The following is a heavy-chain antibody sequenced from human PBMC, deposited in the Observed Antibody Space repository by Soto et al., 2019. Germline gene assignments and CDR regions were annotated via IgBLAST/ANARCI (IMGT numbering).Heavy chain of an antibody. CDR2: IIPIFGTA. V-gene: IGHV1-69*13. CDR1: GGTFSSCA. CDR3: AALFWSGYSAYYYGMAV. J-gene: IGHJ6*02. D-gene: IGHD3-3*01. Sequence: ASVKVSCKASGGTFSSCAISWVRQAPGQGLEWMGGIIPIFGTANYAQKFQGRVTITAGESTSTAYMELSSLRSEDTAVYYCAALFWSGYSAYYYGMAVWGQGTTVTVSS.